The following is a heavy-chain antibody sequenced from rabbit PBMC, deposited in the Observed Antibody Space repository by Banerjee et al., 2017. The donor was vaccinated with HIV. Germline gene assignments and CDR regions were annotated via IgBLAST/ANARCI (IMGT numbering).Heavy chain of an antibody. Sequence: QSLEESGGDLVKPGASLTLTCTASGFSFSSSYYRCWVRQAPGKGLEWIACIATGSSGGTYYATWAKGRFTISKTSSTTVTLQVTSLTAADTATYFCARDLAGVIGWNFGLWGQGTLVTVS. CDR1: GFSFSSSYY. D-gene: IGHD4-1*01. CDR3: ARDLAGVIGWNFGL. J-gene: IGHJ4*01. V-gene: IGHV1S40*01. CDR2: IATGSSGGT.